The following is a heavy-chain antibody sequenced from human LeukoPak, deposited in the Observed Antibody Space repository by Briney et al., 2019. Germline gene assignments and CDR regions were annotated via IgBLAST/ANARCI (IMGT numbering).Heavy chain of an antibody. CDR3: AKDWGHN. Sequence: GGSLRLSCAASGFTFSRSAMSWVRQAPGKGLEWVSFISTEGGSTYYADPVKGRFTISRDNSMNTLYLQMNNVRAEDTALYYCAKDWGHNWGQGTQVTVSS. CDR2: ISTEGGST. D-gene: IGHD3-16*01. CDR1: GFTFSRSA. V-gene: IGHV3-23*01. J-gene: IGHJ4*02.